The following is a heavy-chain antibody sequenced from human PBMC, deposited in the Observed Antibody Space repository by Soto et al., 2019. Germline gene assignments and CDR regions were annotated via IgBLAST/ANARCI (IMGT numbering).Heavy chain of an antibody. CDR1: GFTFDKVW. CDR2: IKSKTDGGTT. CDR3: TTVRDDLIY. D-gene: IGHD2-8*01. J-gene: IGHJ1*01. Sequence: EVQLVESGGGLVKPGGSLRLSCAVSGFTFDKVWMNWVRQAPGKGLEWVGRIKSKTDGGTTDYAAPEKGRFTISRDDSKIMLYLQMNSLNIEDTDMYFCTTVRDDLIYWGQGTLVTVSS. V-gene: IGHV3-15*07.